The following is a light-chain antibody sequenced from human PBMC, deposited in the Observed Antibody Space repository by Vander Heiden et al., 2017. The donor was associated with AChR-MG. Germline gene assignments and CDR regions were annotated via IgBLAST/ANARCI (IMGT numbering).Light chain of an antibody. V-gene: IGLV1-47*02. CDR2: SHN. J-gene: IGLJ3*02. CDR3: AAWDDSLTTWV. CDR1: GSNIAANA. Sequence: QSVLTQPPSTSGTPGQTVIISCSGSGSNIAANAVYWYQQLPGTAPKLLIYSHNHRPSGVPDRFSGSKSGTSASLAISGLRSEDEADYYCAAWDDSLTTWVFGGGTKVTVL.